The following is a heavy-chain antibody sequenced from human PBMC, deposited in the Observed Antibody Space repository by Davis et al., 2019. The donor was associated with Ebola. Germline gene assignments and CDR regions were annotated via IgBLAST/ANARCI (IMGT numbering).Heavy chain of an antibody. V-gene: IGHV3-20*04. CDR2: INWNGGST. CDR3: ARRSYSSSGHFDY. Sequence: GESLKISCAASGFTFDDYGMSWVRKAPGKGLEWVSGINWNGGSTGYADSVKGRFTISRDNAKNSLYLQMNSLRAEDTALYYCARRSYSSSGHFDYWGQGTLVTVSS. J-gene: IGHJ4*02. CDR1: GFTFDDYG. D-gene: IGHD6-13*01.